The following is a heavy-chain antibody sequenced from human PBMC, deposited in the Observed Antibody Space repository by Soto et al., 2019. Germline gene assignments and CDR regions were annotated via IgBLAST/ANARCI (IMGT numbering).Heavy chain of an antibody. CDR2: IIPISGTA. CDR3: ARSQVSSTSLEFYSYYYYGMDV. D-gene: IGHD2-2*01. J-gene: IGHJ6*02. CDR1: GGTFSSYA. V-gene: IGHV1-69*01. Sequence: QVQLVQSGAEVKKPGSSVKVSCKASGGTFSSYAISWVRQAPGQGLEWMGGIIPISGTANYAQKFQSRVTITADESTSTAYMELSSLRSEDTAVYYWARSQVSSTSLEFYSYYYYGMDVWGQGTTVTVSS.